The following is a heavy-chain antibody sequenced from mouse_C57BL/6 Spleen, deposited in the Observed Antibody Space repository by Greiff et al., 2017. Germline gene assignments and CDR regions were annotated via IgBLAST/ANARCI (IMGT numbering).Heavy chain of an antibody. J-gene: IGHJ3*01. V-gene: IGHV1-82*01. CDR1: GYAFSSSW. D-gene: IGHD1-1*01. CDR2: IYPGDGDT. CDR3: ARGYGSYYWFAY. Sequence: QVQLKESGPELVKPGASVKISCKASGYAFSSSWMNWVKQRPGKGLEWIGRIYPGDGDTNYNGKFKGKATLTADKSSSTAYMQLSSLTSEDSAVYFCARGYGSYYWFAYWGQGTLVTVSA.